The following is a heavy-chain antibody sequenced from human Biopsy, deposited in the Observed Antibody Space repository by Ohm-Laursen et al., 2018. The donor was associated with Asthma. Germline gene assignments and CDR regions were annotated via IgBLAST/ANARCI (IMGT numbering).Heavy chain of an antibody. CDR3: ARRITIFGVVQKDHGMDA. V-gene: IGHV4-39*01. J-gene: IGHJ6*02. CDR1: ACSMTPTSHN. CDR2: ISYGGKT. D-gene: IGHD3-3*01. Sequence: GTLSLTCSVSACSMTPTSHNWDWIRQAPGKGLEWIGYISYGGKTSYNPSLKNRDTISRDTSKNQFSLRLTSVTAADTAVYFCARRITIFGVVQKDHGMDAWGQGTTVIVSS.